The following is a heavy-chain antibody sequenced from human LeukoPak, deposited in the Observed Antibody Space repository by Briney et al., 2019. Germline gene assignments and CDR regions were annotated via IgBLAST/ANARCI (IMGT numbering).Heavy chain of an antibody. V-gene: IGHV3-30-3*01. CDR2: ISYDGSNK. J-gene: IGHJ4*02. CDR1: GFTFSSYA. D-gene: IGHD3-22*01. Sequence: GGSLRLSCAASGFTFSSYAMHWVRQAPGKGLEWVAVISYDGSNKYYADSVKGRFTISRDNSKNTLYLQMNSLRAEDTAVYYCARPKEEEYYYDSSGYLYWGQGTLVTVSS. CDR3: ARPKEEEYYYDSSGYLY.